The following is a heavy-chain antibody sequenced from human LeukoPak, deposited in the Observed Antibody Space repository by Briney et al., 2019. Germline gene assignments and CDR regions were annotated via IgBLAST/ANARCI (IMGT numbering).Heavy chain of an antibody. D-gene: IGHD3-16*02. CDR1: GYTFTGYY. Sequence: AASVKVSCKASGYTFTGYYMHWVRQAPGQGLEWMGWINPNSGVTYYAQKFQGRVSMTRDTSISTAYMEVSRLRSDDSALYYCARLSTPNLYYFDYWGQGTLVTVSS. V-gene: IGHV1-2*02. CDR2: INPNSGVT. J-gene: IGHJ4*02. CDR3: ARLSTPNLYYFDY.